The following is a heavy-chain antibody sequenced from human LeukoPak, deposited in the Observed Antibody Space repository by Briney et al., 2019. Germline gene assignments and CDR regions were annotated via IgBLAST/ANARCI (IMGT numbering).Heavy chain of an antibody. CDR1: GFTFDDYG. Sequence: GSLRLSCAASGFTFDDYGMSWVRQAPGKGLEWVSGINWNGGSTGYADSVKGRFTISRDNAKNSLYLQMNSLRAEDTALYYCAREYGYYDILTGYSDDAFDIWGQGTMVTVSS. J-gene: IGHJ3*02. CDR3: AREYGYYDILTGYSDDAFDI. D-gene: IGHD3-9*01. CDR2: INWNGGST. V-gene: IGHV3-20*04.